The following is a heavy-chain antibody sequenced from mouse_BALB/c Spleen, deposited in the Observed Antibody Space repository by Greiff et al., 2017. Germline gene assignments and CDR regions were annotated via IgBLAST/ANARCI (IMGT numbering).Heavy chain of an antibody. CDR2: ISSGGSYT. V-gene: IGHV5-6-4*01. CDR3: TRDRDGNYWFAY. J-gene: IGHJ3*01. CDR1: GFTFSSYT. D-gene: IGHD2-1*01. Sequence: EVMLVESGGGLVKPGGSLKLSCAASGFTFSSYTMSWVRQTPEKRLEWVATISSGGSYTYYPDSVKGRFTISRDNAKNTLYLQMSSLKSEDTAMYYCTRDRDGNYWFAYWGQGTLVTVSA.